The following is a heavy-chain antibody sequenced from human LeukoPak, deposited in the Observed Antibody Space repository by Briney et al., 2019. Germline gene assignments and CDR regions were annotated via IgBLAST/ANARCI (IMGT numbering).Heavy chain of an antibody. CDR3: ARDAPPWTLELLARYYYYYYMDV. V-gene: IGHV3-74*01. D-gene: IGHD1-7*01. CDR2: INSDGSST. J-gene: IGHJ6*03. Sequence: PGGSLRPSCAASGFTFSSYWMHWVRQAPGKGLVWVSRINSDGSSTSYADSVKGRFTISRDNAKNTLYLQMNSLRAEDTAVYYCARDAPPWTLELLARYYYYYYMDVWGKGTTVTVSS. CDR1: GFTFSSYW.